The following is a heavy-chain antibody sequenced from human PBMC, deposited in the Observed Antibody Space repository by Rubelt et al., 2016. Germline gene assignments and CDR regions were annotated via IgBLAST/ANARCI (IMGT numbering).Heavy chain of an antibody. Sequence: QVQLVQSGAEVKKPGSSVKVSCKASGGTFSSYAISWVRQAPGQGLEWMGWINPNSGGTNYVQKFKGRVTMTRDTSISTAYMELSRLRSDDTAVYYCAREGTSGWYFDYWGQGTLVTVSS. CDR3: AREGTSGWYFDY. D-gene: IGHD2-15*01. CDR1: GGTFSSYA. CDR2: INPNSGGT. V-gene: IGHV1-2*02. J-gene: IGHJ4*02.